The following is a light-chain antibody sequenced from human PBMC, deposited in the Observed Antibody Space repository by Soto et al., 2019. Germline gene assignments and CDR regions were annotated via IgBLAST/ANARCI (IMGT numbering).Light chain of an antibody. Sequence: QSALTQPAYVSGSPGQSITISCTGTSSDVGGYNYVSWYQQHPGKAPKRMIYEVSNRPSGVANRFSGSKSGNTASLTNSGLQAEDEADYYGSSYTSSRTPDVFGTGTQLTVL. CDR1: SSDVGGYNY. CDR2: EVS. J-gene: IGLJ1*01. V-gene: IGLV2-14*01. CDR3: SSYTSSRTPDV.